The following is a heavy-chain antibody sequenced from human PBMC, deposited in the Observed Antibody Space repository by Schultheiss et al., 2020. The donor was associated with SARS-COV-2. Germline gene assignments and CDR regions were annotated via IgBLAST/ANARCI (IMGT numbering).Heavy chain of an antibody. Sequence: SETLSLTCTVSGGSISSYYWRWVRQPPGKGLEWIGYIYYSGSTNYNPSLKSRVTISVDTSKNQFSLQLNSVTPEDTAVYYCARVGAARDYWGQGTLVTVSS. CDR3: ARVGAARDY. D-gene: IGHD6-6*01. CDR1: GGSISSYY. J-gene: IGHJ4*02. CDR2: IYYSGST. V-gene: IGHV4-59*12.